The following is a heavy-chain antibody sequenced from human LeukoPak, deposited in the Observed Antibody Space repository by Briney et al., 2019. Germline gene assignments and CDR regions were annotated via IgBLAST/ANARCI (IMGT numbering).Heavy chain of an antibody. J-gene: IGHJ6*03. V-gene: IGHV3-7*01. CDR1: GFTFNSYW. CDR2: LRQDGNEK. Sequence: GGSLRLSCAASGFTFNSYWMSWVRQAPGKGLEWVANLRQDGNEKYYVDSVKGRFTISRDNTKNSLYLQMNSLRAEDTAVYYCARVAGDIGHYYYYMDVWGKGTTVTVSS. D-gene: IGHD5-12*01. CDR3: ARVAGDIGHYYYYMDV.